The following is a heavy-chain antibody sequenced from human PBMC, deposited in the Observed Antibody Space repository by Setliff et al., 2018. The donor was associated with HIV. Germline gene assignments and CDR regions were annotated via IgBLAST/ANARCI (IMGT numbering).Heavy chain of an antibody. CDR3: ARDSRWLQFPYFDS. Sequence: SETLSLTCTVSGGSITSGNYFWSWIRQPAGKGLEWIGHMYTDGSTNYNPSFKSPVTISADTSKNQFSLKLSSVTAADTAVYYCARDSRWLQFPYFDSWGQGTPVTVSS. CDR2: MYTDGST. D-gene: IGHD5-12*01. J-gene: IGHJ4*01. V-gene: IGHV4-61*09. CDR1: GGSITSGNYF.